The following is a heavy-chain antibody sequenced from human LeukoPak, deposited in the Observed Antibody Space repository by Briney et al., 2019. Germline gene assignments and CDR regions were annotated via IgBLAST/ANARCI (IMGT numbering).Heavy chain of an antibody. V-gene: IGHV1-18*01. CDR3: ARGPTGSSIAARLPDY. Sequence: GASVKVSCKASGGTFSSYAISWVRQAPGQGLEWMGWISAYNGNTNYAQKLQGRVTMTTDTSTSTAYMELRSLRSDDTAVYYCARGPTGSSIAARLPDYWGQGTLVTVSS. CDR1: GGTFSSYA. CDR2: ISAYNGNT. J-gene: IGHJ4*02. D-gene: IGHD6-6*01.